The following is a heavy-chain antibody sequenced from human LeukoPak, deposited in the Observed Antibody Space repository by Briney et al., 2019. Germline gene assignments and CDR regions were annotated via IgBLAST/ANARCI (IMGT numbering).Heavy chain of an antibody. D-gene: IGHD5-24*01. V-gene: IGHV3-23*01. CDR1: GFTFSSHG. Sequence: PGGSLRLSRAASGFTFSSHGMSWVRQAPGKGVEWWSGLSGSGGGTYYADYVKGLFTICRDNSTNTLYLQMYSLRAQDTALFYFAKRGRRDGYNCPFDYWGEGTVVSVSS. J-gene: IGHJ4*02. CDR3: AKRGRRDGYNCPFDY. CDR2: LSGSGGGT.